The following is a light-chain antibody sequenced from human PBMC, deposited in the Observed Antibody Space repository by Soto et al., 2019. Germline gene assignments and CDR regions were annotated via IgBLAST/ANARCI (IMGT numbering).Light chain of an antibody. Sequence: QAVVTQPHSVSGAPGQRVTISCTGSSYNTGADYDVHWYQHLPGSAPKLLIYDNNIRPSGVPDRFSGSKSGTSASLAITGLQAEDEGDYYCQSYDSSLSNLVVFGGGTKVTVL. CDR1: SYNTGADYD. CDR2: DNN. CDR3: QSYDSSLSNLVV. V-gene: IGLV1-40*01. J-gene: IGLJ2*01.